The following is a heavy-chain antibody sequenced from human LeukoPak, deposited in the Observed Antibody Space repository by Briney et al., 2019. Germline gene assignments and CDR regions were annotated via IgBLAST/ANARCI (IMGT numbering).Heavy chain of an antibody. CDR3: ARSRDGYNQNYFDY. CDR1: GGSISGGVYC. CDR2: NYHSRST. D-gene: IGHD5-12*01. V-gene: IGHV4-30-2*01. J-gene: IGHJ4*02. Sequence: SETLSLTCAVSGGSISGGVYCWSWNPQPQGKGLKWVGYNYHSRSTYYNPSLKSRVTISVDRCKNHYSLKLSSVTAADTAVYYCARSRDGYNQNYFDYWGQGTLVTVSS.